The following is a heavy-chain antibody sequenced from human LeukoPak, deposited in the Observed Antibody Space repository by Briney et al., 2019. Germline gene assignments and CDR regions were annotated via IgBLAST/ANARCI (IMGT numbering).Heavy chain of an antibody. CDR2: TYYSGST. CDR3: ASHAADTAMDPVDY. Sequence: PSETLSLTCTVSGGSISSYYWSWIRQPPGKGLEWIGYTYYSGSTKYNPSLKSRVTISVDTSKNQFSLKLSSVTAADTAVYYCASHAADTAMDPVDYWGQGTLVTVPS. J-gene: IGHJ4*02. D-gene: IGHD5-18*01. CDR1: GGSISSYY. V-gene: IGHV4-59*08.